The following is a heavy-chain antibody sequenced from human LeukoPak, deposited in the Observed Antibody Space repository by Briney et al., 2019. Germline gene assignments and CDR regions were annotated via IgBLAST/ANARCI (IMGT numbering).Heavy chain of an antibody. J-gene: IGHJ3*02. CDR3: VRGRMGRGVIGAFDI. CDR1: GGSISSYY. CDR2: IYYSGST. D-gene: IGHD3-10*01. V-gene: IGHV4-59*08. Sequence: SETLSLTCTVSGGSISSYYWSWIRQPPGKGLEWIGYIYYSGSTNYNPSLKSRVTISVDTSKNQFSLKLSSVTAADTAVYYCVRGRMGRGVIGAFDIWGQGTMVTVSS.